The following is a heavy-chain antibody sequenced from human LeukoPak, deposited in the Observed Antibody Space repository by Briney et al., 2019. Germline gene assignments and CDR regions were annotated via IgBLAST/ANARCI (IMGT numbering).Heavy chain of an antibody. CDR2: ISAYNGNT. CDR1: GYTFTSYG. CDR3: ARSTLQLWTLDYMDV. D-gene: IGHD5-18*01. V-gene: IGHV1-18*01. J-gene: IGHJ6*03. Sequence: ASVKVSCKASGYTFTSYGISWVRQAPGQGLEWMGWISAYNGNTNYAQKLQGRVTMTTDTSTSTAYMELRSLRSDDTAVYYCARSTLQLWTLDYMDVWGKGTTVTVSS.